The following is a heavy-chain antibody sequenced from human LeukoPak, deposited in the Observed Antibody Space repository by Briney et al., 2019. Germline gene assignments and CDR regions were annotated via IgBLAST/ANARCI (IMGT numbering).Heavy chain of an antibody. CDR3: TRRSDTYCSRANCYVDNFYGLDV. CDR1: GYSFTNYW. CDR2: IRSRANSYVT. Sequence: GESLKISCKGSGYSFTNYWIAWVRQMPGKGLEWVGRIRSRANSYVTAYAAAVTGRFIISRDDSSSTAYLQMNSLTTEDTAVYYCTRRSDTYCSRANCYVDNFYGLDVWGQGTRVTVPS. V-gene: IGHV3-73*01. D-gene: IGHD2-2*01. J-gene: IGHJ6*02.